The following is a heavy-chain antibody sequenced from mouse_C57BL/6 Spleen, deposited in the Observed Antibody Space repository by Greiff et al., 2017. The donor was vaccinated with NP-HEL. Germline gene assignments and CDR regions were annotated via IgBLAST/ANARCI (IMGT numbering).Heavy chain of an antibody. J-gene: IGHJ2*01. V-gene: IGHV5-6*01. CDR2: ISSGGSYT. CDR1: GFTFSSYG. CDR3: ASMGDY. Sequence: EVKLVESGGDLVKPGGSLKLSCAASGFTFSSYGMSWVRQTPDKRLEWVATISSGGSYTYYPDSVKGRFTISRDNAKNTLYLQMRSLKSEDTAMYYCASMGDYWGQGTTLTVSS.